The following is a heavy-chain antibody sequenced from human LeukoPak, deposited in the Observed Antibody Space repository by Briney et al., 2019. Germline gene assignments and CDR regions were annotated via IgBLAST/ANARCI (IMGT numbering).Heavy chain of an antibody. CDR2: INPNSGGT. Sequence: ASVKVSCKASGYTLTGYYMHWVRQAPGQGLEWMGWINPNSGGTNYAQKFQGRVTMTRDTSISTAYMELSRLRSDDTAVYYCARGESWIQLWLTDYWGQGTLVTVSS. V-gene: IGHV1-2*02. J-gene: IGHJ4*02. D-gene: IGHD5-18*01. CDR3: ARGESWIQLWLTDY. CDR1: GYTLTGYY.